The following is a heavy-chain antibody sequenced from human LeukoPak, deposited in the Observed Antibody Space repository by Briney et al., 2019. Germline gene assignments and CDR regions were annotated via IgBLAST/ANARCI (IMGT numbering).Heavy chain of an antibody. CDR2: ISGSGGST. J-gene: IGHJ1*01. CDR3: AKNDIVVVPALLYFQH. D-gene: IGHD2-2*01. V-gene: IGHV3-23*01. CDR1: GFTFSSYA. Sequence: PGGSLRHSCAASGFTFSSYAMSWVRQAPGKGLESVSAISGSGGSTYYADSVKGRFTISRDNSKNTLYLQMNSLRAEDTAVYYCAKNDIVVVPALLYFQHWGQGTLVPVSS.